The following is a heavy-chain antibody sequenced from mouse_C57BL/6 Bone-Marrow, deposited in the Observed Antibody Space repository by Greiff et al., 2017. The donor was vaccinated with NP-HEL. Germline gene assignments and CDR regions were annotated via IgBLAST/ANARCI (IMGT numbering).Heavy chain of an antibody. CDR2: INPSNGGT. J-gene: IGHJ3*01. Sequence: VQLQQPGTELVKPGASVKLSCKASGYTFTSYWMHWVKQRPGQGLEWIGNINPSNGGTNYNEKFKSKATLTVDKSSSTASVQLRSLTSEDSAVYYCARRDYYGSSSAWFAYWGQGTLVTVSA. CDR3: ARRDYYGSSSAWFAY. V-gene: IGHV1-53*01. D-gene: IGHD1-1*01. CDR1: GYTFTSYW.